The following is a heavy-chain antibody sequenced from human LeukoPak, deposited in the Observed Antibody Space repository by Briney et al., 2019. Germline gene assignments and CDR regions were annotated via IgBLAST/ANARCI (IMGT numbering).Heavy chain of an antibody. CDR1: GFTFSSYA. CDR3: ARDNPFGGY. D-gene: IGHD3-16*01. J-gene: IGHJ4*02. Sequence: GGSLRLSCAASGFTFSSYAMSWVRQAPGKGLEWVSAISGSGGSTYYADSVKGRFTISRDNAENSLFLQMNRLRVEDTAVYYCARDNPFGGYWGQGTLVTVSS. V-gene: IGHV3-23*01. CDR2: ISGSGGST.